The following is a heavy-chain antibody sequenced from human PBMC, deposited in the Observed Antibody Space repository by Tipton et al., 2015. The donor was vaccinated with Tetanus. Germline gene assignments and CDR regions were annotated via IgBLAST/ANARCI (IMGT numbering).Heavy chain of an antibody. CDR3: ARTVTTTFYYYYGMDV. CDR2: ISAYNGNT. Sequence: QVQLVQSGAEVKKPGASVKVSCKASGYTFTSYGISWARQAPGQWLEWMGWISAYNGNTNYAQKLQGGVTMTTDTSTSTAYMELRSLRPDDTAVYYCARTVTTTFYYYYGMDVWGQGTTVTVSS. J-gene: IGHJ6*02. V-gene: IGHV1-18*04. D-gene: IGHD4-11*01. CDR1: GYTFTSYG.